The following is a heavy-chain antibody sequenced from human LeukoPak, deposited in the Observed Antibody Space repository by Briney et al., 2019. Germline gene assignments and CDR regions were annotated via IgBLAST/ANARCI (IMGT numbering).Heavy chain of an antibody. CDR2: INHSGST. CDR3: ARVPWLPDY. V-gene: IGHV4-34*01. D-gene: IGHD3-22*01. Sequence: PSETLSLTCAVYGGSFSGYYWGWIRQPPGKGLEWIGEINHSGSTNYNPSLKSRVTISVDTSKNQFSLKLSSVTAADTAVYYCARVPWLPDYWGQGTLVTVSS. J-gene: IGHJ4*02. CDR1: GGSFSGYY.